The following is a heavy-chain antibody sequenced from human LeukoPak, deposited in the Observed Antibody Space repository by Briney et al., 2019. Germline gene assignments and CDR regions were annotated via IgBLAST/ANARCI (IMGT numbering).Heavy chain of an antibody. CDR3: ARGGRYYDFWSEPYDPFDI. CDR2: IYTSGST. J-gene: IGHJ3*02. Sequence: AETLCLSCAVSGGSISSYYWSWIRQPAGKGLEWIGRIYTSGSTNYNPSLKSRVTMSVDTSKNQFSLKLSSVTAADTAVYYCARGGRYYDFWSEPYDPFDIWGQGTIVTVSS. V-gene: IGHV4-4*07. D-gene: IGHD3-3*01. CDR1: GGSISSYY.